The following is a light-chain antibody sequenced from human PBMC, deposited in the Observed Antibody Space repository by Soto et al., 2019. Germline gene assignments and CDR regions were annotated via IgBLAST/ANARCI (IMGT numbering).Light chain of an antibody. J-gene: IGLJ2*01. CDR2: SNN. V-gene: IGLV1-47*01. Sequence: QTVLTQPPSASGAPGQRVTISCSGSGSNIGSTYVYWYQQLPGTAPKLLIYSNNQRPSGVPDRFSGSKSGTSASLAISGLRSEDEADYYCAAWDDSLSGQVVFGGGTKLTVL. CDR1: GSNIGSTY. CDR3: AAWDDSLSGQVV.